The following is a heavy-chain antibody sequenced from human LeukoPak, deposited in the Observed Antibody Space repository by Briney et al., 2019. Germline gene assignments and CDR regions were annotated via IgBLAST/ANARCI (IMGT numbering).Heavy chain of an antibody. Sequence: GGSLRLSCAASGFTFSSYRMNWVRQAPGKGLEWVSSISSSSSYIYYADSVKGRFTISRDNAKNSLYLQMNSLRAEDTAVYYCARRAGAYSHPYDYWGQGTLVTVSS. J-gene: IGHJ4*02. V-gene: IGHV3-21*04. CDR2: ISSSSSYI. CDR3: ARRAGAYSHPYDY. CDR1: GFTFSSYR. D-gene: IGHD4/OR15-4a*01.